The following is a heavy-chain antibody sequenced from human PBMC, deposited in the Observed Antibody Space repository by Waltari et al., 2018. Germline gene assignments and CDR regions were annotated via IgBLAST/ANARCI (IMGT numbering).Heavy chain of an antibody. V-gene: IGHV3-73*02. CDR3: TTITIFGVVMRDY. Sequence: EVQLVESGGGLVQPGGSLKLSCAASGFTFSGYAMHWVRLASGKGLEWVGRIRSKANSYATAYAASVKGRFTISRDDSKNTAYLQMNSLKTEDTAVYYCTTITIFGVVMRDYWGQGTLVTVSS. D-gene: IGHD3-3*01. CDR2: IRSKANSYAT. CDR1: GFTFSGYA. J-gene: IGHJ4*02.